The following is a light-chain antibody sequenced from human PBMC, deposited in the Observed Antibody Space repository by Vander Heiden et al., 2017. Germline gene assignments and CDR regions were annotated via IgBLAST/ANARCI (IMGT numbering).Light chain of an antibody. CDR1: ALGGKV. J-gene: IGLJ3*02. Sequence: SSEMTQPPSVSVSPGPTAGIPCSGVALGGKVAGWDQQKPGQSPVMVIYKDNKRPEGIHERFSGSNTGNTATLTISGTQARDEADYYCQAWDSSTVVFGGGTKLTVL. V-gene: IGLV3-1*01. CDR2: KDN. CDR3: QAWDSSTVV.